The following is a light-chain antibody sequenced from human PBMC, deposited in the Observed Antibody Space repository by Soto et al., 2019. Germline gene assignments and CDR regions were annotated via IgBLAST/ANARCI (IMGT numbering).Light chain of an antibody. J-gene: IGLJ2*01. V-gene: IGLV2-14*01. Sequence: QSALTQPASVSGTPGQSITISCTGSISDIGGYNYVSWYQQFPGKAPRLIIFEVHDRPSGVSDRFSASKSDNTASLTISGLQAEDEADYYCSSYTNTNSYILFGGGTKVTVL. CDR3: SSYTNTNSYIL. CDR2: EVH. CDR1: ISDIGGYNY.